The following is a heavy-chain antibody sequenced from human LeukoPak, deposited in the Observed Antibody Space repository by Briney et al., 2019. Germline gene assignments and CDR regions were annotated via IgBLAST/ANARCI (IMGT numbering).Heavy chain of an antibody. CDR1: GDSVSRNSVA. CDR3: ARGQYSAHDY. CDR2: TYYRSKWYN. Sequence: SQTLSLTCAISGDSVSRNSVAWNWIRQSPSRGVEWLGRTYYRSKWYNDYAVSVRSRISINPDTSKNQFSLQLNSVTPEDTAVYYCARGQYSAHDYWGQGTLVTVSS. V-gene: IGHV6-1*01. D-gene: IGHD4-11*01. J-gene: IGHJ4*02.